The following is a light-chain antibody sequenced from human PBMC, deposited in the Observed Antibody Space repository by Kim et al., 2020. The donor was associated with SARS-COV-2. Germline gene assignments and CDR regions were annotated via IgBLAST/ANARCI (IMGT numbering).Light chain of an antibody. J-gene: IGLJ3*02. CDR1: SGSVSASFF. CDR3: TLYVGGGMHWV. Sequence: QTVVTQEPSFSVSPGGTVTLTCGLNSGSVSASFFPSWYQQTPGQAPRTLICNTHTRSSGVPDRFSGSILGNKAALTIPGAQADDESTYNCTLYVGGGMHWVFGGGTQLTVL. CDR2: NTH. V-gene: IGLV8-61*01.